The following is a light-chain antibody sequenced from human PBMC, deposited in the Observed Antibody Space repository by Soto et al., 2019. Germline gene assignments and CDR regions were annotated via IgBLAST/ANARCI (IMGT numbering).Light chain of an antibody. Sequence: QSALTQTASVSGSPGQSITISCTGTSSDVGAYNYVSWYQQHPGKAPKLMIYEVNNRPSGVSNRFSGSKSGNTASLTISGLQAEDEAEYYCSSYTNINTRACVFGTGTKVTVL. CDR1: SSDVGAYNY. CDR2: EVN. CDR3: SSYTNINTRACV. J-gene: IGLJ1*01. V-gene: IGLV2-14*01.